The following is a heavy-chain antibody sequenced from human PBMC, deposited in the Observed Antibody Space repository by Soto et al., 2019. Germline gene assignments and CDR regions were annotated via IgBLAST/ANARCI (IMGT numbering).Heavy chain of an antibody. CDR3: ARFGDYYYYYGMDV. CDR1: GGSISSGGYY. V-gene: IGHV4-31*03. D-gene: IGHD3-3*01. CDR2: IYYSGST. J-gene: IGHJ6*02. Sequence: KPSETLSLTCTVSGGSISSGGYYWSWIRQHPGKGLEWIGYIYYSGSTYYNPSLKSRVTISVDTSKNQFSLKLSSVTAADTAVYYCARFGDYYYYYGMDVWGQGTTVTVSS.